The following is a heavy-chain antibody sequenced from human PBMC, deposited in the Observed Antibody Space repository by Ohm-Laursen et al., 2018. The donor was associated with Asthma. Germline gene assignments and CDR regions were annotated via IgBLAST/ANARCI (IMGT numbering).Heavy chain of an antibody. V-gene: IGHV1-3*01. Sequence: GASVTVSCKASGYTFTSYAMHWVRQAPGQRIEWMGWINAGNGNTKYSQKFQGRVTITRDTSASTAYMELSSLRSEDTAVYYCARGGPGVTVTTRYWYFDLWGRGTLVTVSS. J-gene: IGHJ2*01. CDR3: ARGGPGVTVTTRYWYFDL. CDR2: INAGNGNT. CDR1: GYTFTSYA. D-gene: IGHD4-17*01.